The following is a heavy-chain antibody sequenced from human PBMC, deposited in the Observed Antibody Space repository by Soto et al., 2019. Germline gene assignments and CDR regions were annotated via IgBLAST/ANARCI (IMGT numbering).Heavy chain of an antibody. V-gene: IGHV4-59*01. CDR3: ARDDYYDSSATNSAFDI. CDR2: IYYSGST. J-gene: IGHJ3*02. CDR1: GVSISSYY. D-gene: IGHD3-22*01. Sequence: SDTLSLTCTVSGVSISSYYWSWIRQPPGKGLEWIGYIYYSGSTNYNPSLKSRVTISVDTSKNQFSLKLSSVTAADTAVYYCARDDYYDSSATNSAFDIWGQGTMVNGS.